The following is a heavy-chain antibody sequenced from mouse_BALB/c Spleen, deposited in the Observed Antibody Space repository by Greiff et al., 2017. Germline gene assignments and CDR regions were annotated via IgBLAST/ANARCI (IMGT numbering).Heavy chain of an antibody. CDR2: IRNKANGYTT. CDR1: GFTFTDYY. CDR3: ARDYYYGSSPFAY. Sequence: EVKLMESGGGLVQPGGSLRLSCATSGFTFTDYYMSWVRQPPGKALEWLGFIRNKANGYTTEYSASVKGRFTISRGNSQSILYLQMNTLRAEDSATYYCARDYYYGSSPFAYWGQGTLVTVSA. J-gene: IGHJ3*01. D-gene: IGHD1-1*01. V-gene: IGHV7-3*02.